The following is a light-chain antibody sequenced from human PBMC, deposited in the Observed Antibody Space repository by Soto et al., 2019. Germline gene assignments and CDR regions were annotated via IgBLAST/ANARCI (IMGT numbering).Light chain of an antibody. CDR1: ISNIGSNT. CDR3: AAWDDSLNGML. Sequence: QSALTQPPSASGTPGQTVTISCSGSISNIGSNTVNWYQQLPGTAPKLLIYSNNQRPSGVPDRFSGSKSGASASLAIGGLHSEDEADYYCAAWDDSLNGMLFGGRTKLTVL. J-gene: IGLJ2*01. V-gene: IGLV1-44*01. CDR2: SNN.